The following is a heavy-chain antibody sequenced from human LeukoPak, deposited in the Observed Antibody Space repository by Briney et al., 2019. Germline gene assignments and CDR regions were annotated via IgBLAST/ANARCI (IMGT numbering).Heavy chain of an antibody. V-gene: IGHV4-59*11. CDR3: ARGFSGSYGSYFDY. CDR1: ARSITVQC. J-gene: IGHJ4*02. CDR2: IYYSGST. D-gene: IGHD1-26*01. Sequence: SETLSPARALAARSITVQCWSSIRQPPGKGLEWIGYIYYSGSTSYNPSLKSRVTISGDTSKNQFSLKLSSVSCADGGVYYCARGFSGSYGSYFDYWGQGTLVTVSS.